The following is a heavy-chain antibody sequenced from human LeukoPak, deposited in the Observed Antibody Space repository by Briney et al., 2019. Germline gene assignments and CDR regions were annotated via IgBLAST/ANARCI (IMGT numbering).Heavy chain of an antibody. J-gene: IGHJ4*02. CDR3: TRTPGERRFDY. CDR1: GFTFSHYW. V-gene: IGHV3-74*01. D-gene: IGHD2-15*01. Sequence: PGESLRLSCAASGFTFSHYWMHWVRRAPGKGLVWISHISNDGTNIGYADSVKGRFTISRDNAKNTLYLQMNSLRAEDTAVYYCTRTPGERRFDYWGQGTQVTVSS. CDR2: ISNDGTNI.